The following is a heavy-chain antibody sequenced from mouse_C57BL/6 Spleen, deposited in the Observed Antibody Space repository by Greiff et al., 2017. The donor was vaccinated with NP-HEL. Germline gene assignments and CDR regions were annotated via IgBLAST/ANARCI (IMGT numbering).Heavy chain of an antibody. D-gene: IGHD2-3*01. CDR2: IWTGGGT. CDR1: GFSLTSYA. Sequence: VQLKESGPGLVAPSQSLSITCTVSGFSLTSYAISWVRQPPGKGLEWLGVIWTGGGTNYNSALKSTLSISKDNSKRQVFLKMDSLQTDDTARYYCARNVGWDYYAMDYWGQGTSVTVSS. V-gene: IGHV2-9-1*01. CDR3: ARNVGWDYYAMDY. J-gene: IGHJ4*01.